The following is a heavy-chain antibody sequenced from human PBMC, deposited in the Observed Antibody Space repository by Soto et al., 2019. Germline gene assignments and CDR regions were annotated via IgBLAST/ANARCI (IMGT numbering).Heavy chain of an antibody. Sequence: HPGGSLRLSCVASGFTFDDYAMHWVRQAPGKGLEWVSGISWNSGTIGYADSVKGRFTISRDNAKNSLYLQMKSLRAEDTAMYFCARDIALAATDTFYLWGQGTMVTVSS. J-gene: IGHJ3*01. V-gene: IGHV3-9*01. CDR2: ISWNSGTI. CDR3: ARDIALAATDTFYL. CDR1: GFTFDDYA. D-gene: IGHD6-19*01.